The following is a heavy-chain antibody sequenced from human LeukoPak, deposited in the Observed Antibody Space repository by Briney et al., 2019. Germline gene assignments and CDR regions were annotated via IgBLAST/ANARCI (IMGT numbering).Heavy chain of an antibody. CDR1: GFTCSSYS. J-gene: IGHJ4*02. V-gene: IGHV3-33*08. CDR3: ASLSSGTVDY. D-gene: IGHD3-10*01. Sequence: GGSLRLSYAPSGFTCSSYSMNWVRKARGKGLEWVAVIWYDGSNKYYADSVKGRFTISRDNSKNTLYLQMNSLRAEDTAVYYCASLSSGTVDYWGQGTLVTVSP. CDR2: IWYDGSNK.